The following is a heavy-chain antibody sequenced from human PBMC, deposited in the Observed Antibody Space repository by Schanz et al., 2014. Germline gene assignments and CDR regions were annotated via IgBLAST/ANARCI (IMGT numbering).Heavy chain of an antibody. CDR1: GGSFSGYY. Sequence: QVQLRQWGAGLLRPSETLSLTCAVYGGSFSGYYWTWIRQPPGKRLEWIGEISHSGDTNFNPSLKSRVTISVDTSKSQFSLRMNSLTAADPAIYYCARMYINLSQLSAFHYFDNWGPGTLVTVSS. D-gene: IGHD1-1*01. V-gene: IGHV4-34*01. CDR2: ISHSGDT. CDR3: ARMYINLSQLSAFHYFDN. J-gene: IGHJ4*02.